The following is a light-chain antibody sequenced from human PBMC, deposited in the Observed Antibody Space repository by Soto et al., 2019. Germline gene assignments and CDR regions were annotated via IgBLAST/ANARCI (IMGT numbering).Light chain of an antibody. V-gene: IGLV2-14*01. Sequence: QSVLAQPGPLSWSPRQSITLSFTGNSSEVGGYYYVSWYQQHPGKALKLMIYDVSNRPSGISNRFSGSKSGNTASLTISGLQAEDEADYYCSSYTSSSTYVLGTGTKVTVL. J-gene: IGLJ1*01. CDR1: SSEVGGYYY. CDR3: SSYTSSSTYV. CDR2: DVS.